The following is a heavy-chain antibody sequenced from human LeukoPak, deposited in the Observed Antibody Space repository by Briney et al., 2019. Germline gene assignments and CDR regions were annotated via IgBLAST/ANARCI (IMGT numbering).Heavy chain of an antibody. J-gene: IGHJ4*02. CDR2: IYHSGST. D-gene: IGHD2-2*01. V-gene: IGHV4-30-2*01. Sequence: PSQTLSLTCTVSGGSISSGGYYWSWIRQPPGKGLEWIGYIYHSGSTYYNPSLKSRVTISVDRSKNQFSLKLSSVTAAGTAVYYCARAERLGYCSSTSCGGFDYWGQGTLVTVSS. CDR1: GGSISSGGYY. CDR3: ARAERLGYCSSTSCGGFDY.